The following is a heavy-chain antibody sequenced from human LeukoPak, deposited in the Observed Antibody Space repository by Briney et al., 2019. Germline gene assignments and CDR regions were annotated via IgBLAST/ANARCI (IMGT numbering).Heavy chain of an antibody. J-gene: IGHJ6*03. V-gene: IGHV3-23*01. CDR3: AKAYSNYFSYSYYYMDV. CDR2: ISPSGGST. Sequence: PSETLSLTCTVSGGSISSSSYYWGWIRQPPGKGLEWVSAISPSGGSTYYADSVKGRFSISRDNSKNTLYLQVNSLRAEDTAVYFCAKAYSNYFSYSYYYMDVWGKGTTVTVSS. D-gene: IGHD4-11*01. CDR1: GGSISSSSYY.